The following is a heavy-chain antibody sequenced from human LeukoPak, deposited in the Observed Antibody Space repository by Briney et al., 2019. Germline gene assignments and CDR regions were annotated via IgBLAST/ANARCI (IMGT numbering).Heavy chain of an antibody. CDR3: ARGLTAAAGTFYFDY. Sequence: GGSLRLSCAASGFTFSSYAMSWVRQAPGKGLEWVSSISGSGDGTYSADSVKGRFTISRDNSKNTLYLQMNSLRAEDTAVYYCARGLTAAAGTFYFDYWGQGTLVTVSS. D-gene: IGHD6-13*01. CDR2: ISGSGDGT. J-gene: IGHJ4*02. V-gene: IGHV3-23*01. CDR1: GFTFSSYA.